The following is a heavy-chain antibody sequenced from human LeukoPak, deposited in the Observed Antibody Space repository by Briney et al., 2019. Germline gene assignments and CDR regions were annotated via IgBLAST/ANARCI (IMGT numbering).Heavy chain of an antibody. Sequence: PGGSLRLSCAASGFTFSSYSMNWVRQAPGKGLEWVSAISSSSRYIYYADSVKGRFTISRDNAKNSLYLQMNSLRAEDTAVYYCASASRDWQLEHYYYYGMDVWGQGTTVTVSS. D-gene: IGHD6-13*01. J-gene: IGHJ6*02. CDR2: ISSSSRYI. CDR1: GFTFSSYS. V-gene: IGHV3-21*01. CDR3: ASASRDWQLEHYYYYGMDV.